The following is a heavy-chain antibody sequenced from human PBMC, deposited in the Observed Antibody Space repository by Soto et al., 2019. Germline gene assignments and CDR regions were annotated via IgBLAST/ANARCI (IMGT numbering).Heavy chain of an antibody. D-gene: IGHD4-17*01. V-gene: IGHV3-48*01. Sequence: GGSLRLSCAASGFTFSNYNMNWVRQAPGKGLEWVSYISSSSSSVYYADSVKGRFTISRDNAKNSLYLQMNSLRAEDTAVYYCANQDSGVTTGPSNWGQGTLVTVSS. CDR1: GFTFSNYN. CDR3: ANQDSGVTTGPSN. J-gene: IGHJ4*02. CDR2: ISSSSSSV.